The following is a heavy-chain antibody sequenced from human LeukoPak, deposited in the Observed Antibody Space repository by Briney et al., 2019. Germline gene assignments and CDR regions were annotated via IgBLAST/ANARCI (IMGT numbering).Heavy chain of an antibody. D-gene: IGHD2-2*01. J-gene: IGHJ4*02. V-gene: IGHV1-18*04. CDR1: GYTFTNYG. Sequence: ASVKVSCKASGYTFTNYGISWVRQAPGQGLEWMAWISANNGETRYAQNLQGRVTMTTDTSTSTAYMELRSLRSDDTAVYYCARVPPSAHQLLSSDYWGQGTQVTVSS. CDR2: ISANNGET. CDR3: ARVPPSAHQLLSSDY.